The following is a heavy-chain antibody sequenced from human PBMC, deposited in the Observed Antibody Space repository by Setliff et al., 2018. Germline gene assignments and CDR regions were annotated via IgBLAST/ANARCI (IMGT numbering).Heavy chain of an antibody. CDR2: IRRNADNRGP. Sequence: PGGSLRLSCAASGFTFSGSAVHWVRQASGKGLEWVGRIRRNADNRGPIYAASVKGRFTIARDDSKNTAYLQMNSLKIEDTAVYYCVRDILGEESAEVVDVWGQGTTVTVSS. D-gene: IGHD2-15*01. CDR1: GFTFSGSA. J-gene: IGHJ6*02. V-gene: IGHV3-73*01. CDR3: VRDILGEESAEVVDV.